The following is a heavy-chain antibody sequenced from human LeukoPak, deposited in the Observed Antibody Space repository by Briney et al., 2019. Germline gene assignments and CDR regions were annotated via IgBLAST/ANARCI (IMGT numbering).Heavy chain of an antibody. V-gene: IGHV3-74*01. J-gene: IGHJ4*02. CDR1: GFTFSSYW. D-gene: IGHD3-22*01. CDR3: AKGGSAYSLTSPFDY. CDR2: ISPDGSSA. Sequence: PGGSLRLSCAASGFTFSSYWMHWVRQAPGKGLVWVSRISPDGSSALYADSVKGRFTISRDNSKNTVYLQMNSLRAEDTAVYYCAKGGSAYSLTSPFDYWGQGTLVTVSS.